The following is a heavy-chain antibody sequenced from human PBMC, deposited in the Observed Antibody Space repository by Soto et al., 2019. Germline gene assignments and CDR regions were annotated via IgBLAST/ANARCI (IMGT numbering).Heavy chain of an antibody. CDR1: GFMFSSYK. V-gene: IGHV3-23*01. D-gene: IGHD6-19*01. CDR2: ISGSGGRT. J-gene: IGHJ5*02. Sequence: GGSLRLSCAASGFMFSSYKMGWVRQAPGKGLEWVSGISGSGGRTYYADSMKGRFTISRDNSKNTVYLQVNSLRAEDTAVYYCAKIAEAVAGTVYGSWGQGTLVTVSS. CDR3: AKIAEAVAGTVYGS.